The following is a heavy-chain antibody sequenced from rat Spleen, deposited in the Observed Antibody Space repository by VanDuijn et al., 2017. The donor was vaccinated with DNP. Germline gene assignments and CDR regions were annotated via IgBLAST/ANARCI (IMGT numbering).Heavy chain of an antibody. CDR1: GFTFSNYY. CDR3: AREGVYGGPFDY. Sequence: EVQLVESGGGLVQPGRSLKLSCAASGFTFSNYYMAWVRQAPTKGLEWVAYITYDGGSTYYRDSVKGRFTISRDNAKSTLYLQMNSLQTEDTATYYCAREGVYGGPFDYWGQGVMV. D-gene: IGHD1-11*01. CDR2: ITYDGGST. J-gene: IGHJ2*01. V-gene: IGHV5-20*01.